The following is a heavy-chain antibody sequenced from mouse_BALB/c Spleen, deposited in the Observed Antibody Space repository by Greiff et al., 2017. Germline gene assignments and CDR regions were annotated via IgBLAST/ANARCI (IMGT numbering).Heavy chain of an antibody. Sequence: VKLMESGPGLVAPSQSLSITCTVSGLSLTSYGVHWVRQPPGKGLEWLGVIWAGGSTNYTSALMSRLSISKDNSKSQVFLKMNSLQTDDTAMYYCARGYGYSYAMDYWGQGTSVTVSS. CDR1: GLSLTSYG. V-gene: IGHV2-9*02. J-gene: IGHJ4*01. CDR3: ARGYGYSYAMDY. CDR2: IWAGGST. D-gene: IGHD2-2*01.